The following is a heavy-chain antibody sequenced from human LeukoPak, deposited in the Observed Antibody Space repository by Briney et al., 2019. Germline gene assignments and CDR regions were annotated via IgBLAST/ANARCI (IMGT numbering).Heavy chain of an antibody. J-gene: IGHJ6*03. CDR3: ARDPILGYSNPMDV. CDR2: ISTRSSYL. D-gene: IGHD4-11*01. Sequence: PGGSLRLSCAASGFTFSTYSMNWVRQAPGKGLEWVSSISTRSSYLYYADSVKGRFTISRDDAKNSLYLQMNSLRAEDTAMYYCARDPILGYSNPMDVWGKGTTVTVSS. CDR1: GFTFSTYS. V-gene: IGHV3-21*01.